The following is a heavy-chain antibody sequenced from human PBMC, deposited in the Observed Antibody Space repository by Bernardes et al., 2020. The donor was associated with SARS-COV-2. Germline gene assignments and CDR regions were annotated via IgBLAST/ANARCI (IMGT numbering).Heavy chain of an antibody. CDR2: LYSSGNT. Sequence: SETLSLTCTVSGGSISSSGYYWGWIRLSPGKGLEWIGSLYSSGNTYYNPSLQSRVTESLDTSKNQFSLSLSYVTAADSAVYYCAGSSCGIDCYIGGLRSWDYGMEVWGQGTTVAVSS. J-gene: IGHJ6*02. D-gene: IGHD2-21*02. CDR1: GGSISSSGYY. V-gene: IGHV4-39*01. CDR3: AGSSCGIDCYIGGLRSWDYGMEV.